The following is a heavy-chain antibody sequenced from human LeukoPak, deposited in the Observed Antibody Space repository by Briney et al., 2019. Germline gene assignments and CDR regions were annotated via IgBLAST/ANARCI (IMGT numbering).Heavy chain of an antibody. CDR3: AKDRGRYSYGSVDY. Sequence: GGSLRLSCAASGFAFSSYAISWVRQAPGKGLEWVSSISGSGGSTYYADSVKGRFTISRDNFKNTLYLQTNSLRVEDTAVYYCAKDRGRYSYGSVDYWGQGTLVTVSS. J-gene: IGHJ4*02. V-gene: IGHV3-23*01. CDR2: ISGSGGST. D-gene: IGHD5-12*01. CDR1: GFAFSSYA.